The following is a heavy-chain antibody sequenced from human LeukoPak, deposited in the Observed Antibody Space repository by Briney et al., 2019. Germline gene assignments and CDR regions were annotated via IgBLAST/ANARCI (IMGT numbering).Heavy chain of an antibody. J-gene: IGHJ6*02. V-gene: IGHV3-74*01. CDR2: INSDGSST. CDR3: ARAGAMVRGVIIPDYYGKDV. CDR1: GFTFSSYW. Sequence: GGSLRLSCAASGFTFSSYWMHWVRQAPGKGLVWVSRINSDGSSTSYADSVKGRFTISRDNAKNTLYLQMNSLRAEDTAVYYCARAGAMVRGVIIPDYYGKDVWGQGTTVTVSS. D-gene: IGHD3-10*01.